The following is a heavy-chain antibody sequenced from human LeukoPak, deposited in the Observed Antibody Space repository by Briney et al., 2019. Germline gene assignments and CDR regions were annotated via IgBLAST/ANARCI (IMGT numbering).Heavy chain of an antibody. CDR1: GGSISSGGYY. CDR3: ARDVGRRKVPAYYFDY. Sequence: SETLSLTCTVSGGSISSGGYYWSWIRQHPGKGLEWIGYIYYSGSTYYNPSLKSRVTISVDTSKNQFSPKLSSVTAADTAVYYCARDVGRRKVPAYYFDYWGQGTLSPSPQ. J-gene: IGHJ4*02. D-gene: IGHD2-2*01. V-gene: IGHV4-31*03. CDR2: IYYSGST.